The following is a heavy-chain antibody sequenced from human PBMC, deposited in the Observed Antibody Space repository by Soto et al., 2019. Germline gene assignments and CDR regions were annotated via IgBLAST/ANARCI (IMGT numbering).Heavy chain of an antibody. CDR3: AHLKPGVVSPFDY. CDR2: IYWDDSK. CDR1: GFSLSTSGVG. J-gene: IGHJ4*02. V-gene: IGHV2-5*02. Sequence: QITLKESGPTLVKPTQILTLTCTFSGFSLSTSGVGVGWIRQPPGKALEWLAYIYWDDSKHYSPSLNSRLTNAKDTSKDQVVITMTNIDPVNTATDYIAHLKPGVVSPFDYWGQGTLVTVSS. D-gene: IGHD3-22*01.